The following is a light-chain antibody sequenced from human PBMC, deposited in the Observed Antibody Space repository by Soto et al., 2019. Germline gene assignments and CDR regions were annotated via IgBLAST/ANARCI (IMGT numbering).Light chain of an antibody. J-gene: IGKJ4*01. V-gene: IGKV3-15*01. CDR1: QSVTSN. CDR2: GVS. CDR3: QQYNNWPPPLT. Sequence: EIVMTQSPATLSVSPGERATLSCRASQSVTSNLAWYQQKPDQAPRLLIYGVSTRATGVPARFSGSGSGTEFTLTISSLPSEDFAVYYCQQYNNWPPPLTFGGGTKVEIK.